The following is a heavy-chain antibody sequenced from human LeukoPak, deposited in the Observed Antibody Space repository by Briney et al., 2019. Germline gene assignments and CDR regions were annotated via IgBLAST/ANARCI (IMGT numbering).Heavy chain of an antibody. Sequence: GGSLRLSCAASGFTFSDYYMSWVRQAPGKGLEWVSVIYSDDSTYYADSVKGRFTISRDYSKNTLNLQMNSLRAEDTAVYYCASRPRDAAALDYWGQGTLVTVSS. V-gene: IGHV3-53*01. CDR3: ASRPRDAAALDY. J-gene: IGHJ4*02. CDR1: GFTFSDYY. D-gene: IGHD6-13*01. CDR2: IYSDDST.